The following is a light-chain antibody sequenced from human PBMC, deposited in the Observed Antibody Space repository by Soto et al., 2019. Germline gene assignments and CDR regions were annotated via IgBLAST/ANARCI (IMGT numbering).Light chain of an antibody. CDR3: QQYNSHWSWT. CDR1: QSISSW. V-gene: IGKV1-5*03. CDR2: KAS. Sequence: DIQMTQSPSTLSASVGDRVTITCRASQSISSWLAWYQQKPGKAPKLLIYKASNLQSGVPPRFSGGGFGTEFTLTISNLQPEDFAMYYCQQYNSHWSWTFGQGTKVDIK. J-gene: IGKJ1*01.